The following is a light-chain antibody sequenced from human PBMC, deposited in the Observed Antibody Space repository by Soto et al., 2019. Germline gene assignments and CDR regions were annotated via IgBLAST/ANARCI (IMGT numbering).Light chain of an antibody. V-gene: IGKV3-20*01. CDR2: GAS. Sequence: EIVMTQSPATLSLSPGERATLSCRASQSVSSDYLSWYQQSPGQAPRLLIYGASTRATGIPERFSGGGSGTDFTLTITRLESEDFAVYYCQQYGSSLFTFGPGTKVDFK. J-gene: IGKJ3*01. CDR1: QSVSSDY. CDR3: QQYGSSLFT.